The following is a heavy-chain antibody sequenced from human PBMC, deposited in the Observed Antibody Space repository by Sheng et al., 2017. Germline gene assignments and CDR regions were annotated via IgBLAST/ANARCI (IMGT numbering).Heavy chain of an antibody. J-gene: IGHJ4*02. CDR2: IYYSGNT. Sequence: QVQLQESGPGLVKPSQTLSLTCAVSGDSISSGGYYWSWIRQHPGKGLEWIGYIYYSGNTNYNPSLKSRVTISVDMSKNQFSLKLSSMTAADTAVYFCARSVVSMVRGIRYFDNWGQGTRGHRLP. CDR3: ARSVVSMVRGIRYFDN. V-gene: IGHV4-31*11. CDR1: GDSISSGGYY. D-gene: IGHD3-10*01.